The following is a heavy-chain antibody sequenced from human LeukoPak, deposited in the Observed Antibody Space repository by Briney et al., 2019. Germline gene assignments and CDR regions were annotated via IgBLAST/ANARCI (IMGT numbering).Heavy chain of an antibody. CDR3: ARGLPPSFDY. D-gene: IGHD3-16*01. CDR2: IYYSGRT. J-gene: IGHJ4*02. Sequence: PSETLSLTCSVSGGSISSYYWSWIRQPPGKGLEWIGYIYYSGRTSYNPSLKSRVTISVDTSKNQFSLKLSSVTAADTAVYYCARGLPPSFDYWGQGTLVTVSS. CDR1: GGSISSYY. V-gene: IGHV4-59*08.